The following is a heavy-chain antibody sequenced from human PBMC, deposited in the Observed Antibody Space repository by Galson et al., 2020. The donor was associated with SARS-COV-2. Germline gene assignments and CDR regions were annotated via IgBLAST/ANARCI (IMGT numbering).Heavy chain of an antibody. Sequence: KIGAPLKNSCKGSGYSINSYWTAWLRQMPGKALEWQGNIYPGDSDTRYSPSFQGQVTISADKSISTAYLQWSSLKASDTAMYYCARAVTANPDYWGQGTLVTVSS. V-gene: IGHV5-51*01. D-gene: IGHD4-17*01. CDR1: GYSINSYW. CDR2: IYPGDSDT. CDR3: ARAVTANPDY. J-gene: IGHJ4*02.